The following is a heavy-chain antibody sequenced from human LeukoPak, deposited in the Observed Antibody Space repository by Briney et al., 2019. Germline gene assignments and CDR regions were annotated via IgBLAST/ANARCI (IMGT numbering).Heavy chain of an antibody. D-gene: IGHD5-24*01. V-gene: IGHV3-23*01. J-gene: IGHJ4*02. CDR3: AKATLATTYFDS. CDR2: ISGRGDTI. CDR1: GFTFSTYA. Sequence: GGSLRLSCAASGFTFSTYAMSWVRQAPGMGLEWVSAISGRGDTIFYADSVKGRFTVSRDNSKNTLYLQVNSLRAKDTAVYYCAKATLATTYFDSWGQGTLVTVSS.